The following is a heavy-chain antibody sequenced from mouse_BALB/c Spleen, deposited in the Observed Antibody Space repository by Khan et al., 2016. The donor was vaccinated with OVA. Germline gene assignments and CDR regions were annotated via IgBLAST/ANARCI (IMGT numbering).Heavy chain of an antibody. J-gene: IGHJ3*01. Sequence: EVQLQESGAELVKPGASVKLSCTASGFNFKDTHMHWVKQRPEQGLEWIGRIDPANGNTKYDPKFQGKATITVDTSSNTAYMQLRSLTSEDTAVYYCARHDGDLFAYWGQGTLVTVSA. V-gene: IGHV14-3*02. D-gene: IGHD2-3*01. CDR2: IDPANGNT. CDR3: ARHDGDLFAY. CDR1: GFNFKDTH.